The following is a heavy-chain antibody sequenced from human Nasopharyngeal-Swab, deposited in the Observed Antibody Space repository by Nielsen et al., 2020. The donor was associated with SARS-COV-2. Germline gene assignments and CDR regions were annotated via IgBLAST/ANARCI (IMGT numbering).Heavy chain of an antibody. D-gene: IGHD3-22*01. Sequence: SLKISCAASGFTFDEYAMHWVRQAPGKGLEWVSGISWNSGNIGYADSVKGRFTVSRDNADNSLYLQMNSLRAEDTALYYCAKSGTVAYCDRNYMDVWGKGTTVTVSS. CDR2: ISWNSGNI. J-gene: IGHJ6*03. V-gene: IGHV3-9*01. CDR3: AKSGTVAYCDRNYMDV. CDR1: GFTFDEYA.